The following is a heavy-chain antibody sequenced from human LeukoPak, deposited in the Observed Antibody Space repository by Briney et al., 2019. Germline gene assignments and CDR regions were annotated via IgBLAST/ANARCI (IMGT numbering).Heavy chain of an antibody. D-gene: IGHD5-18*01. CDR2: IHNDGSWT. V-gene: IGHV3-74*01. CDR3: ARSGYNNGLDY. Sequence: GGSLRLSCAASGFTFSSYWMYWVRQAPGKGLVWVSRIHNDGSWTSHADSVKGRFTISRDNAKSTLYLQMNSLRAEDTAVYYCARSGYNNGLDYWGQGTLVTVSS. J-gene: IGHJ4*02. CDR1: GFTFSSYW.